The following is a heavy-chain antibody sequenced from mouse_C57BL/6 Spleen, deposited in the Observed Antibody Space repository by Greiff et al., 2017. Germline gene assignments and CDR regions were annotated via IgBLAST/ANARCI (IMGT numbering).Heavy chain of an antibody. CDR2: IYPGDGDT. V-gene: IGHV1-80*01. CDR1: GYAFSSYW. Sequence: QVQLQQSGAELVKPGASVKISCKASGYAFSSYWMNWVKQRPGKGLEWIGQIYPGDGDTNYNGKFKGKATLTADKSSSTAYMQLGSLTSEDSAVYFCARSEGNPAWFAYWGQGTLVTVSA. D-gene: IGHD2-1*01. CDR3: ARSEGNPAWFAY. J-gene: IGHJ3*01.